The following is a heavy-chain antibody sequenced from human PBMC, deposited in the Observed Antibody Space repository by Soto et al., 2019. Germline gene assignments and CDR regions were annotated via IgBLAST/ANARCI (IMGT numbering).Heavy chain of an antibody. Sequence: QIALVQSGAEVKKPGASVKVSCKASGYTLSIYGIQWVRQAPGQGLEWMGWIVAYNNRTIYAQKFQDRVTLTTDTSTTTAFMEVRTLTSDDTAVYYCAIAGDYFGDYWGQGTLVTVSS. V-gene: IGHV1-18*01. J-gene: IGHJ4*02. D-gene: IGHD3-10*01. CDR1: GYTLSIYG. CDR3: AIAGDYFGDY. CDR2: IVAYNNRT.